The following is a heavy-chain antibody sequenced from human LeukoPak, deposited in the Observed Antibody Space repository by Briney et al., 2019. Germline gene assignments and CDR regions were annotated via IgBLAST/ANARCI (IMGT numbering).Heavy chain of an antibody. J-gene: IGHJ6*02. CDR3: ARDEYSSGWLPDYYGMDV. D-gene: IGHD6-19*01. CDR1: GYSFTGYY. CDR2: INPNSGGT. V-gene: IGHV1-2*02. Sequence: ASVKVSCKASGYSFTGYYMHWVRQAPGQGLEWMGWINPNSGGTKFAQKFQGRVTMTRDTSISTAYMELSRLRSDDTAVYYCARDEYSSGWLPDYYGMDVWGQGTTVTVSS.